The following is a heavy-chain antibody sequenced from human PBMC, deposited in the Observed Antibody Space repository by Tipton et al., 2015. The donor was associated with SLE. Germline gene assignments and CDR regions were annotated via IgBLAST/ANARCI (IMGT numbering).Heavy chain of an antibody. D-gene: IGHD2-15*01. CDR3: AGAWQGYCSGGTCYVLDY. Sequence: TLSLTCTVSGGSITNHYWNWIRQPPGKGLEWIGHIYTTGRTNYNPSLKSRVTISVDTSKNQFSLNLRSVTAADTAVYYCAGAWQGYCSGGTCYVLDYWGQGTLVTVSS. V-gene: IGHV4-59*11. CDR1: GGSITNHY. J-gene: IGHJ4*02. CDR2: IYTTGRT.